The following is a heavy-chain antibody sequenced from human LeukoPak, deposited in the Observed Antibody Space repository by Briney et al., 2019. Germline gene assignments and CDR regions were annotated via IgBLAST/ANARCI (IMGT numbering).Heavy chain of an antibody. Sequence: PGGSLRLSCAASGFTFSSYGMHWVRQAPGKGLEWVAVISYDGSNKYYADSVKGRFTISRDNSKNTLYLQMNSLRAEDTAVYYCAKKFEYRHFHTAMDAFDIWGQGTMVTVSS. V-gene: IGHV3-30*18. D-gene: IGHD5-18*01. J-gene: IGHJ3*02. CDR2: ISYDGSNK. CDR3: AKKFEYRHFHTAMDAFDI. CDR1: GFTFSSYG.